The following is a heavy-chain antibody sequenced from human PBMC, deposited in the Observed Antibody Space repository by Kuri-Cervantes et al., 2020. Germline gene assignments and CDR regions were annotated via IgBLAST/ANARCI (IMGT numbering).Heavy chain of an antibody. Sequence: LRLSCTVSGGSISSGSYYWSWIRQPAGKGLEWIGRIYTSGSTNYNPSLKSRVTISVDTSKNQFSLKLSSVTAADTAVYYCARVDPPPYAFDIWGQGTMVTVSS. CDR3: ARVDPPPYAFDI. D-gene: IGHD3/OR15-3a*01. J-gene: IGHJ3*02. CDR2: IYTSGST. V-gene: IGHV4-61*02. CDR1: GGSISSGSYY.